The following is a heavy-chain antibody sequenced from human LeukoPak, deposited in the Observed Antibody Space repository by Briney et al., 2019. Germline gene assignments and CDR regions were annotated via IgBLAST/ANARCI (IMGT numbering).Heavy chain of an antibody. Sequence: TGGSLRLSCAASGFTFSSSGMHWVRQAPGKGLEWVAVISYDGSNKYYADSVKGRFTISRDNSKNTLYLQMNSLRAGDTAVYYCAKDSYDRSGYYYYHFAYWGQGTQVTVSS. CDR1: GFTFSSSG. J-gene: IGHJ4*01. V-gene: IGHV3-30*18. CDR2: ISYDGSNK. CDR3: AKDSYDRSGYYYYHFAY. D-gene: IGHD3-22*01.